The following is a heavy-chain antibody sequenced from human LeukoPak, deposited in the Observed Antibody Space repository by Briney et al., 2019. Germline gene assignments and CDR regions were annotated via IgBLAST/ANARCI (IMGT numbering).Heavy chain of an antibody. Sequence: SETLSLTCTVSGGSLSSGGYYWSWIRQHPGKGLEWIGYIYYSGSTYYHPSLKSRVTISVDTSKNQFSLKLSSVTAADTAVYYCARSYYCDSSGYDGWFDPWGQGTLVTVSS. J-gene: IGHJ5*02. CDR3: ARSYYCDSSGYDGWFDP. CDR1: GGSLSSGGYY. D-gene: IGHD3-22*01. V-gene: IGHV4-31*03. CDR2: IYYSGST.